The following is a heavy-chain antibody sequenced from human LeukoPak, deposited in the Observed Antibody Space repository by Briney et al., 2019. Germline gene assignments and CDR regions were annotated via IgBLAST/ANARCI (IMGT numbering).Heavy chain of an antibody. Sequence: GGSLRLSCAASGFTFSDYYMSWIRQAPGKGLEWVSYISSSGSTIYYAASVKGRFTISRDNAKNSLYLQMNSLRAEDTAVYYCARDLMSDILTVYGMDVWGQGTTVTVSS. CDR2: ISSSGSTI. D-gene: IGHD3-9*01. CDR1: GFTFSDYY. V-gene: IGHV3-11*01. J-gene: IGHJ6*02. CDR3: ARDLMSDILTVYGMDV.